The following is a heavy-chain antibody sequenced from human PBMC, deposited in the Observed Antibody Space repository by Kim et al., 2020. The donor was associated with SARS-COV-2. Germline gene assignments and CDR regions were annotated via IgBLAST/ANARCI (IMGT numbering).Heavy chain of an antibody. Sequence: GGSLRLSCAASGFTFSSYGMSWVRRAPGKGLQWVSAISGSGGSTYYADSVKGRFTISRDNSKNTLYLQMNSLRAEDTAVYYCAKGGCSGGSCYNLHYYYGLGGLGQGTTVTGSS. CDR1: GFTFSSYG. J-gene: IGHJ6*02. CDR3: AKGGCSGGSCYNLHYYYGLGG. D-gene: IGHD2-15*01. V-gene: IGHV3-23*01. CDR2: ISGSGGST.